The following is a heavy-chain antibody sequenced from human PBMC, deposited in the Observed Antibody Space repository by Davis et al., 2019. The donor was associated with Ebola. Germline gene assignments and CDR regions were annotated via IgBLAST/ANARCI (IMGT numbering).Heavy chain of an antibody. CDR2: ISTYNGNT. D-gene: IGHD7-27*01. V-gene: IGHV1-18*04. J-gene: IGHJ6*02. CDR3: ARDALEIYRLLIGVAIDV. CDR1: GYTFTGYY. Sequence: AASVKVSCKASGYTFTGYYMHWVRQAPGQGLAWMGWISTYNGNTKYAQKFQGRVTMTTDTSTSTAYMELRSLRSDDTAVYYCARDALEIYRLLIGVAIDVWGQGTTVTVSS.